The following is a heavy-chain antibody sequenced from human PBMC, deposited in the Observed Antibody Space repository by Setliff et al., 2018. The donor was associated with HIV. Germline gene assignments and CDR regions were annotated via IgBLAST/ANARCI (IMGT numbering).Heavy chain of an antibody. V-gene: IGHV3-66*02. Sequence: PGGSLRLSCAASGFTVSSNYMSWVRQAPGKVPEWVSVIYGGGTTHYADSVKGRFTSSRDNSKNTVYLQMSSLRVEDTAVYYCARELYREWDYWGQGTLVTVSS. D-gene: IGHD3-10*01. J-gene: IGHJ4*02. CDR3: ARELYREWDY. CDR1: GFTVSSNY. CDR2: IYGGGTT.